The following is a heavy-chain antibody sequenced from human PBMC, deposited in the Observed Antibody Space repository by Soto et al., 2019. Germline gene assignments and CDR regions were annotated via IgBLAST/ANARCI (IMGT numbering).Heavy chain of an antibody. CDR1: GFTFSSYG. J-gene: IGHJ6*03. V-gene: IGHV3-30*18. CDR2: ISYDGSNK. D-gene: IGHD4-17*01. CDR3: AKGFGDYEVYYYYMDV. Sequence: QVQLVESGGGVVQPGRSLRLSCAASGFTFSSYGMHWVRQAPGKGLEWVAVISYDGSNKYYADSVKGRFTISRDNSKNTLYLQMNSLRDEDTAVYYCAKGFGDYEVYYYYMDVWGKGTTVTVSS.